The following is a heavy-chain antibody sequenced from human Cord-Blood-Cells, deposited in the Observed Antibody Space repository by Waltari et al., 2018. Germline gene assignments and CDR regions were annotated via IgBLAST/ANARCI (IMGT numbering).Heavy chain of an antibody. CDR2: INHSGST. CDR3: ARGGYSYGYDY. Sequence: QVQLQQWGAGLLKPSETLSLTCAVYGGSFSGYYWSWIRQPPGKGLEWVGEINHSGSTNSTPAFKSRVTISLDTSQNQFSLKLSSVTAADTAVYYCARGGYSYGYDYWGQGTLVTVSS. CDR1: GGSFSGYY. V-gene: IGHV4-34*01. J-gene: IGHJ4*02. D-gene: IGHD5-18*01.